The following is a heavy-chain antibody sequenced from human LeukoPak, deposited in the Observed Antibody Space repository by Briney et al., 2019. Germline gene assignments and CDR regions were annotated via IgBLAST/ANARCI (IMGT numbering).Heavy chain of an antibody. D-gene: IGHD3-9*01. CDR2: IDPTDSYT. J-gene: IGHJ4*02. CDR1: GYNFASYW. V-gene: IGHV5-10-1*01. Sequence: GESLKISCKGSGYNFASYWISWVRQMPGKGLEWMGRIDPTDSYTNYSPSFQGHVTISVDKSISSAYLQWDTLKASDTAMYHCVRGGGRLRYFAYWGQGTLVTVSS. CDR3: VRGGGRLRYFAY.